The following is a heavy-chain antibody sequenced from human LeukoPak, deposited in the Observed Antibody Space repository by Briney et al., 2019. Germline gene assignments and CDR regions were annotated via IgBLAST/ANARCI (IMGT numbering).Heavy chain of an antibody. V-gene: IGHV3-21*04. D-gene: IGHD6-13*01. Sequence: PGGSLRLSCAASGFTFSSYSMNWVRQAPGKRLEWVSSISSSSSYIYYADSVKGRFTISRDNAKNSLYLQMNSLRPEDTALYYCAKDYGYSSSWYDYWGQGTLVTVSS. CDR1: GFTFSSYS. CDR2: ISSSSSYI. CDR3: AKDYGYSSSWYDY. J-gene: IGHJ4*02.